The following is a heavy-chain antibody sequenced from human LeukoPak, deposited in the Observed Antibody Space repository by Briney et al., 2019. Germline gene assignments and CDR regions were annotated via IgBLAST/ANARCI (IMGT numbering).Heavy chain of an antibody. Sequence: SETLSLTCTVSGGSISSYYWSWIRQPAGKGLEWIGRIYTSGSTNYNPPLKSRVTMSVDTSKNQFSLKLSSVTAADTAVYYCARDWRTMIVEGFDPWGQGTLVTVSS. CDR2: IYTSGST. CDR3: ARDWRTMIVEGFDP. CDR1: GGSISSYY. J-gene: IGHJ5*02. D-gene: IGHD3-22*01. V-gene: IGHV4-4*07.